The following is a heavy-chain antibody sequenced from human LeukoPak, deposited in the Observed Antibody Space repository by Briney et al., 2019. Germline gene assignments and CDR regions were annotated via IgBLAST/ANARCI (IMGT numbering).Heavy chain of an antibody. V-gene: IGHV3-7*02. CDR2: IKGDRSEK. Sequence: PGGSLRLSCAASEFTFNVYWMAWVRQAPGKGLEWVANIKGDRSEKNYVDSVKGRFTISRDNAKNSLYLQMNSLRAEDTAVYYCARIITGDLDYWGQGTLVTVSS. D-gene: IGHD7-27*01. J-gene: IGHJ4*02. CDR3: ARIITGDLDY. CDR1: EFTFNVYW.